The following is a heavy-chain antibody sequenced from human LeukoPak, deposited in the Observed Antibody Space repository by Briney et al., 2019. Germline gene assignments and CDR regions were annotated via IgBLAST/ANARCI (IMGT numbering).Heavy chain of an antibody. CDR2: IWYDGSNK. Sequence: PGGSLRLSCVASGFTFSRYGMHWVRQAPGKGLEWVAIIWYDGSNKYYADSVKGRFTISRDNSKNTLYLQMNSLRAEDTAVYYCARAGGWLQDYFDYWGQGTLVTVSS. J-gene: IGHJ4*02. V-gene: IGHV3-33*01. CDR1: GFTFSRYG. CDR3: ARAGGWLQDYFDY. D-gene: IGHD5-24*01.